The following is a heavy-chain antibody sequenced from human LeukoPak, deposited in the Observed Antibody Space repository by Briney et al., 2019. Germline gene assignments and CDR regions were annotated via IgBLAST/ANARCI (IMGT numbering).Heavy chain of an antibody. CDR2: ISSSGSTI. J-gene: IGHJ1*01. D-gene: IGHD3-3*01. CDR1: GFTFSDYY. CDR3: AKDAYHIAIFGVAASEYFQH. Sequence: PGGSLRLSCAASGFTFSDYYMSWIRQAPGKGLEWVSYISSSGSTIYYADSVKGRLTISRDNAKNSLYLQMNSLRAEDTAVYYCAKDAYHIAIFGVAASEYFQHWGQGTLVTVSS. V-gene: IGHV3-11*01.